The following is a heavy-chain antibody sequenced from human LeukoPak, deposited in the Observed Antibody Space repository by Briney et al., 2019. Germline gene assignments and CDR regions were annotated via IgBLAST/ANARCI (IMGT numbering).Heavy chain of an antibody. CDR1: GFTFSTYN. CDR3: ATDPYSGSYGAYYYYYMDV. J-gene: IGHJ6*03. D-gene: IGHD1-26*01. CDR2: NTSSSSYI. V-gene: IGHV3-21*01. Sequence: GGSLRLSCAASGFTFSTYNMNWVRQAPGKGLEWVSSNTSSSSYIYYADSVKGRFTISRDNAKNSLYLQMNSLRAEDTAVYYCATDPYSGSYGAYYYYYMDVWGKGTTVTISS.